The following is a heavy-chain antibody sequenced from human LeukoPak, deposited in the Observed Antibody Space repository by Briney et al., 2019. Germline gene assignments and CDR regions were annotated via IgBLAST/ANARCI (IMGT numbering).Heavy chain of an antibody. Sequence: PGGSLRLSCAASGFTFRSYKMNWVRQAPGKGLDWVSYITSIGSTVYYADSVKGRFTISRDNAKNSLYLQMHSLRAEDTAVYYCARGQGEYYDSSGYPDYWGQGTLVTVSS. D-gene: IGHD3-22*01. J-gene: IGHJ4*02. CDR2: ITSIGSTV. CDR3: ARGQGEYYDSSGYPDY. V-gene: IGHV3-48*03. CDR1: GFTFRSYK.